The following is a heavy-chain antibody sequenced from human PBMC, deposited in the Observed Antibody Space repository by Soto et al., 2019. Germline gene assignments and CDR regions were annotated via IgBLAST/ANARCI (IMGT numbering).Heavy chain of an antibody. CDR3: ARAYSGSYVDAFDI. D-gene: IGHD1-26*01. CDR1: GGTFSSYA. J-gene: IGHJ3*02. Sequence: SVKVSCKASGGTFSSYAISWVRQAPGQGLEWMGGIIPIFGTANYAQKFQDRVTITADESTSTAYMELSSLRSEDTAVYYCARAYSGSYVDAFDIWGQGTMVTVSS. V-gene: IGHV1-69*13. CDR2: IIPIFGTA.